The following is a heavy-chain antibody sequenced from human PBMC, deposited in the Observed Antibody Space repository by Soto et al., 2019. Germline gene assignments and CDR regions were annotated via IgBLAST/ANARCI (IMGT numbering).Heavy chain of an antibody. Sequence: GGSLRLSCAASGFTFSSYSMTWVRQAPGKGLEWVSYISSTSGTVYYADSVKGRFTISRDNAKNSLFLQMNSLRDEDTAVYYCARDIVATVESYYYYGLDVWGQGTSVTVSS. CDR1: GFTFSSYS. V-gene: IGHV3-48*02. D-gene: IGHD5-12*01. CDR2: ISSTSGTV. J-gene: IGHJ6*02. CDR3: ARDIVATVESYYYYGLDV.